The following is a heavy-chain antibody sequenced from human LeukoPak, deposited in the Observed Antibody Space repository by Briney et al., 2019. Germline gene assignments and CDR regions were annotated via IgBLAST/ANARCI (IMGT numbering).Heavy chain of an antibody. J-gene: IGHJ4*02. Sequence: GASVKVSCKASGYTFTGYYMHWVRQAPGQGLEWRGWINPNSGGTNYAQKFQGRFTMTRDTSISTAYMELSRLRSDDTAVYYCARAPYCSSTSCYSYYFDYWGQGTLVTVSS. V-gene: IGHV1-2*02. CDR1: GYTFTGYY. CDR2: INPNSGGT. CDR3: ARAPYCSSTSCYSYYFDY. D-gene: IGHD2-2*01.